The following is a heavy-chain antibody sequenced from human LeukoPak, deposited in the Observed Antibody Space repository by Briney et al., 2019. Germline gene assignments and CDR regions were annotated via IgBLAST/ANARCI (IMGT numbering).Heavy chain of an antibody. J-gene: IGHJ4*02. Sequence: SETLSLTCTVSGFSISSGYHWGWIRQPPGKGLEWIGTIYHSGSTYYNPSLKSRVTISVDTSKNQFSLKLSSVTAADTAVYYCARDRSGNSDVPFDYWGQGTLVTVSS. CDR2: IYHSGST. D-gene: IGHD4-23*01. CDR1: GFSISSGYH. V-gene: IGHV4-38-2*02. CDR3: ARDRSGNSDVPFDY.